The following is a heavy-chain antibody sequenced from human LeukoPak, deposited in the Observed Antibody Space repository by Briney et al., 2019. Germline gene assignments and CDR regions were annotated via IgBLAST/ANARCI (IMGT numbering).Heavy chain of an antibody. V-gene: IGHV1-2*02. Sequence: GASVKVSCKASGYTFTGYYMHCVRQAPGQGLEWMGWINPNSGGTNYAQKFQGRVTMTRDTSISTAYMELSRLRSDDTAVYYCARVPTYYYDSSGYYPFDYWGQGTLVTVSS. CDR1: GYTFTGYY. CDR2: INPNSGGT. D-gene: IGHD3-22*01. J-gene: IGHJ4*02. CDR3: ARVPTYYYDSSGYYPFDY.